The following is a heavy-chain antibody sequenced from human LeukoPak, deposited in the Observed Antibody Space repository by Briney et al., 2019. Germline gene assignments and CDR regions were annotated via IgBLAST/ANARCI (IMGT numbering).Heavy chain of an antibody. J-gene: IGHJ6*03. CDR2: ISSSSSYI. CDR3: ARANDNYYYYYMDV. CDR1: GFTFSSYS. D-gene: IGHD3-9*01. Sequence: PGGSLRLSCAASGFTFSSYSMSWVRQAPGKGLEWVSSISSSSSYIYYADSVKGRFTISRGNAKNSLYLQMNSLRAEATAVYYCARANDNYYYYYMDVWGKGTTVTISS. V-gene: IGHV3-21*01.